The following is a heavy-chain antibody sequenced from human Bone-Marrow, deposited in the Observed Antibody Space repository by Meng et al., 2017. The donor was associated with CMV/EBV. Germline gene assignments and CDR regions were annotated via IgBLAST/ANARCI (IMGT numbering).Heavy chain of an antibody. V-gene: IGHV1-2*02. CDR2: INPNSGGT. CDR3: ARDFDDTYSMISYYYYGMDV. D-gene: IGHD4-11*01. CDR1: GYTFTGYY. J-gene: IGHJ6*02. Sequence: ASVKVSCKASGYTFTGYYMHWVRQAPGQGLEWMGWINPNSGGTNYAQKFQGRVTMTRDTSISTAYMELSRLRSGDTAVYYWARDFDDTYSMISYYYYGMDVWGQGTTVTVSS.